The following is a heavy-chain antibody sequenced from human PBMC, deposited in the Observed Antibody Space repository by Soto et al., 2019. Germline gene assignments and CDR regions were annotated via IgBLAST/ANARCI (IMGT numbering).Heavy chain of an antibody. D-gene: IGHD3-22*01. CDR3: ASAVTMIVVVTGGFDA. CDR1: GGTLSSYA. V-gene: IGHV1-69*13. CDR2: QIPIFGTA. J-gene: IGHJ5*02. Sequence: SVKVSCKASGGTLSSYAISWVRQAPGQGLEWMGGQIPIFGTAKYAQKLQGRATITADVSTSTAYMELSSLRSEDTAGYYCASAVTMIVVVTGGFDAWGQGTLVTVSS.